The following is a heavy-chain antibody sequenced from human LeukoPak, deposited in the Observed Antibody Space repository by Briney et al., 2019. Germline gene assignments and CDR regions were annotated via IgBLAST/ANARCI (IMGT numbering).Heavy chain of an antibody. J-gene: IGHJ3*02. CDR3: ARVERNAFDI. Sequence: GGSLRLSCAASGFTFNDFQMIWIRQAPGKGLEWVSYISTSGSTIFYADSVKGRFTVSRDNAKNSLYLQMNSLRAEDTAVYYCARVERNAFDIWGQGTMVTVSS. D-gene: IGHD5-24*01. CDR1: GFTFNDFQ. V-gene: IGHV3-11*04. CDR2: ISTSGSTI.